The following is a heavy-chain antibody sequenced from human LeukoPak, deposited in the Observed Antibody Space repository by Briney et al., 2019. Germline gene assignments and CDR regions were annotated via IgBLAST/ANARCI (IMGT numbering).Heavy chain of an antibody. CDR1: GYTFTAYY. CDR3: ALSSGGLDFQH. V-gene: IGHV1-2*02. D-gene: IGHD2-15*01. J-gene: IGHJ1*01. CDR2: INPNSGGT. Sequence: APVKVSCKASGYTFTAYYMHWVRQAPGQGLEWMGWINPNSGGTNYAQKFQGRVTMTRDTSISTAYMELSRLRSDDTAVYYCALSSGGLDFQHWGQGTLVTVSS.